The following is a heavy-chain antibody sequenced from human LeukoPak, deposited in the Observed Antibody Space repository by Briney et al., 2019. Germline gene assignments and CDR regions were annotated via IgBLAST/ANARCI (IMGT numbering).Heavy chain of an antibody. Sequence: ASVKVSCKASGYTFTSYGISWVRQAPGQGLEWMGWISVNNGNTNYAQNLQGRVTMTTDTSTSTAYMELRSLRSDDTAVYYCAREKEYCGGDCSVFDSWGQGTLVTVSS. D-gene: IGHD2-21*02. CDR2: ISVNNGNT. CDR3: AREKEYCGGDCSVFDS. CDR1: GYTFTSYG. V-gene: IGHV1-18*04. J-gene: IGHJ4*02.